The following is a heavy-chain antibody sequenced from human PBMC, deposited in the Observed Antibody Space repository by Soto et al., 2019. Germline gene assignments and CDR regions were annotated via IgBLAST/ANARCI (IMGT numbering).Heavy chain of an antibody. J-gene: IGHJ6*02. Sequence: QITLTESGPTLVKPTQTLTLTCTFSGFSLSTSGVAVGWIRQPPGKALEWLALIYWDDDKRYSPSLKIRLTITKHTSKTQVVLTITNMDPVDTATYYGAQRRRELGYGMDVWGQGTTVTVSS. CDR2: IYWDDDK. CDR1: GFSLSTSGVA. V-gene: IGHV2-5*02. CDR3: AQRRRELGYGMDV. D-gene: IGHD3-10*01.